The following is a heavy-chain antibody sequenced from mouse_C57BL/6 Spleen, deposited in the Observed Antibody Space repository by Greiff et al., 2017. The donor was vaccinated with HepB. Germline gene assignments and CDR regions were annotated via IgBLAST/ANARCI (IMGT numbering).Heavy chain of an antibody. V-gene: IGHV7-3*01. D-gene: IGHD2-1*01. CDR3: ARSPCNYSPYYAMDY. Sequence: EVRLVESGGGLVQPGGSLSLSCAASGFTFTDYYMSWVRQPPGKALEWLGFIRNKANGYTTEYSASVKGRFTISRDNSQSILYLQMNALRAEDSATYYCARSPCNYSPYYAMDYWGQGTSVTVSS. J-gene: IGHJ4*01. CDR1: GFTFTDYY. CDR2: IRNKANGYTT.